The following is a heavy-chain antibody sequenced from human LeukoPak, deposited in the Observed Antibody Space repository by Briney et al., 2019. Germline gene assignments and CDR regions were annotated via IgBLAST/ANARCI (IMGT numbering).Heavy chain of an antibody. CDR3: ARDMYFGRISARPPEYCSSTSCYLNWFDL. V-gene: IGHV7-4-1*02. D-gene: IGHD2-2*01. CDR1: GYTFTSYA. CDR2: INTNTGNP. Sequence: GASVKVSCKASGYTFTSYAMNWVRQAPGQGLEWMGWINTNTGNPTYAQGFAGRFVFSLDTSVSTAYLQISSLKAEDTAVYYCARDMYFGRISARPPEYCSSTSCYLNWFDLWGQGTLVTVSS. J-gene: IGHJ5*02.